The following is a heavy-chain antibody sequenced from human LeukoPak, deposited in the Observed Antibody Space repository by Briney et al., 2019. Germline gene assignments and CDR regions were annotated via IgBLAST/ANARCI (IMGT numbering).Heavy chain of an antibody. Sequence: SETLSLTCTVSGGSVSSSSYYWGWIRQPPGKGLEWIGSIYYSGSTYYNPSLKSRVTISVDTSKNQFSLKLSSVTAADTAVYYCARARPYYYDSSGTINTFDYWGQGTLVTVSS. CDR2: IYYSGST. D-gene: IGHD3-22*01. V-gene: IGHV4-39*07. CDR3: ARARPYYYDSSGTINTFDY. J-gene: IGHJ4*02. CDR1: GGSVSSSSYY.